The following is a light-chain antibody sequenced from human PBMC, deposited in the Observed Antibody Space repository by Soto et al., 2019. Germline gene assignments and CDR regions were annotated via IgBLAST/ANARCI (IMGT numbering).Light chain of an antibody. CDR2: DAS. J-gene: IGKJ5*01. Sequence: EIVLTQSPATLTLSPLEIAALSFKTSQSVSSYLAWYQQKPGQAPRLLIYDASNRATGIPARFSGSGSGTDFTPTVSRVEPEDFVLYFCQQRSGWPITFGQGTRLEIK. V-gene: IGKV3-11*01. CDR3: QQRSGWPIT. CDR1: QSVSSY.